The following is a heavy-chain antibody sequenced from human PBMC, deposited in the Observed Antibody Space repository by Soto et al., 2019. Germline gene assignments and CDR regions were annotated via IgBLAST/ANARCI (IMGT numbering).Heavy chain of an antibody. D-gene: IGHD7-27*01. Sequence: ASVKVSCKASGGIFSSYAISWVRQAPGQGLEWMGWINAGYGNTKSSQKFQDRVTISRDTSASTAYMELTSLRSEDTAVYYCARDTGDGTFDFWGQGTLVTVSS. CDR3: ARDTGDGTFDF. CDR2: INAGYGNT. CDR1: GGIFSSYA. V-gene: IGHV1-3*01. J-gene: IGHJ4*02.